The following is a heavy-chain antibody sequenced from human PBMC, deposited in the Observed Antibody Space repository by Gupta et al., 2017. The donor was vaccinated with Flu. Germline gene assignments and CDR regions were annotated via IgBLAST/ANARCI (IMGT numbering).Heavy chain of an antibody. CDR1: GYTLTNYD. D-gene: IGHD1-1*01. CDR3: ARDRNDYNSDFDY. V-gene: IGHV1-18*01. Sequence: QIQLVQSGAEVRKPGASVKVSCKASGYTLTNYDLPWVRQVPGQGLEWMGWISVYNGNTNYAQRLQGRVTLTTDTSTSTAYMELRSLRSDDTAVYYCARDRNDYNSDFDYWGQGTLVTVSS. J-gene: IGHJ4*02. CDR2: ISVYNGNT.